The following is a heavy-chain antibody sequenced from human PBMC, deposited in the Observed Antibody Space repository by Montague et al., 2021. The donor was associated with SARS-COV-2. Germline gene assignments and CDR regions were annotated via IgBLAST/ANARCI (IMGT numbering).Heavy chain of an antibody. V-gene: IGHV4-61*02. Sequence: TLSLTCSVSSAATGRGSYYWGWNRRAAEDGLEWIGRIYTSGRTDYNPSLINRVIISLDTSKNQFSLKLSSLTTADTGVYYCARAPDDYGTFGYWGQGIPVIVSS. CDR2: IYTSGRT. D-gene: IGHD4-17*01. J-gene: IGHJ4*02. CDR3: ARAPDDYGTFGY. CDR1: SAATGRGSYY.